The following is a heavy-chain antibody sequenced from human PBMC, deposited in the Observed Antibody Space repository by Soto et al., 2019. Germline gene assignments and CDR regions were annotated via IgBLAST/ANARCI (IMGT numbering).Heavy chain of an antibody. CDR2: IYYSGST. V-gene: IGHV4-30-4*01. D-gene: IGHD4-4*01. J-gene: IGHJ4*02. Sequence: PSETLSLTCTVSGGSISSGDYYWSWIRQPPGKGLEWIGYIYYSGSTYYNPSLKSRVTISVDTSKNQFSLKLSSATAADTAVYYCATFSTVTPLGFDYWGQGTLVTVSS. CDR3: ATFSTVTPLGFDY. CDR1: GGSISSGDYY.